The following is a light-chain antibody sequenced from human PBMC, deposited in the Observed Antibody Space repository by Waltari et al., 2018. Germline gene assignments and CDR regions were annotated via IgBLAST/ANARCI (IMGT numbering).Light chain of an antibody. V-gene: IGLV2-14*01. J-gene: IGLJ1*01. Sequence: QSPLTQPASVSGSPGQSITISCTGTNNDVDGYNYVSWYQQYAGKAPKLMIYEVSNRPSGVSNRFSGSKSGNPASLTISGLQAEDEADYYCTSKTGTITYVFGTGTKVTVL. CDR2: EVS. CDR1: NNDVDGYNY. CDR3: TSKTGTITYV.